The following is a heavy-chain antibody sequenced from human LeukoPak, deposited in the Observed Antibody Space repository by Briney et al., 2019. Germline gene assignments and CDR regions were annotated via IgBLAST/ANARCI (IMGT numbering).Heavy chain of an antibody. CDR1: GVSFNDYY. Sequence: SETLSLTCAVSGVSFNDYYWSWVPQTPGKGLEWIGEINHSGYTNDSPSLKSRVTISIDTSRKQFSLNLRSVTVADTGIYYCTRMTTGHDYWGQGTLVTVSS. CDR3: TRMTTGHDY. J-gene: IGHJ4*02. CDR2: INHSGYT. V-gene: IGHV4-34*01. D-gene: IGHD4-17*01.